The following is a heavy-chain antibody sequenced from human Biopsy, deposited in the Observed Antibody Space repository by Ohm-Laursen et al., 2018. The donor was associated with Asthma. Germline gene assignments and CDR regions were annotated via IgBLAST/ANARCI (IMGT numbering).Heavy chain of an antibody. J-gene: IGHJ4*02. CDR1: GFAVSRDH. V-gene: IGHV3-53*01. CDR3: ARGDSSNWSHYYFDY. Sequence: SLRLSCAASGFAVSRDHMFWVRQAPGKGLEWVSVIYSGGTSHTADSVRGRFTISRDYSKNTLCLQMHSLGAEDTAVYYCARGDSSNWSHYYFDYWGQGTLVTVSS. D-gene: IGHD3-22*01. CDR2: IYSGGTS.